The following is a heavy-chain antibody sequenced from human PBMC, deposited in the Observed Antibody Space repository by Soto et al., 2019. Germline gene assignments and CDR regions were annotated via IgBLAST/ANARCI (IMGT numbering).Heavy chain of an antibody. CDR3: AKDILLYSSRTYGMDV. Sequence: EVQLVESGGGLVQPGRSLRLSCAASGFTFDDYAMHWVRQAPGKGLEWVSGISWNSGSIGYADSVKGRFTISRDNAKTXLYLQMNSLRAEDTALYYCAKDILLYSSRTYGMDVWGQGTTVTVSS. J-gene: IGHJ6*02. CDR2: ISWNSGSI. V-gene: IGHV3-9*01. D-gene: IGHD6-13*01. CDR1: GFTFDDYA.